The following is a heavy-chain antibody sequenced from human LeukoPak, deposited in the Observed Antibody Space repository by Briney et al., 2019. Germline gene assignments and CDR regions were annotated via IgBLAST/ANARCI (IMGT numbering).Heavy chain of an antibody. V-gene: IGHV4-59*12. CDR2: IYHSGST. CDR1: GGSISTYY. CDR3: AREGY. Sequence: SETLSLTCTDSGGSISTYYWSWIRQPPGKGLEWIGYIYHSGSTYYNPSLKSRVTISVDRSKNQFSLKLSSVTAADTAVYYCAREGYWGQGTLVTVSS. J-gene: IGHJ4*02.